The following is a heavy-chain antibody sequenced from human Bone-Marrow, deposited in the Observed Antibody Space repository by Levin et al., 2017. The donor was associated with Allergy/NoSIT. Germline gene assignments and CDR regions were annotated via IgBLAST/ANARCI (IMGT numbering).Heavy chain of an antibody. CDR3: ASLLWGSYIH. CDR2: ISSSSTYI. D-gene: IGHD3-16*01. V-gene: IGHV3-21*01. Sequence: TGGSLRLSCAASGFTFSTYSMNWVRQAPGKGLEWISSISSSSTYIKYADSVKGRFTISRDNANNSLYLQMDSLRVEETAVYYCASLLWGSYIHWGQGTLVTVSS. CDR1: GFTFSTYS. J-gene: IGHJ4*02.